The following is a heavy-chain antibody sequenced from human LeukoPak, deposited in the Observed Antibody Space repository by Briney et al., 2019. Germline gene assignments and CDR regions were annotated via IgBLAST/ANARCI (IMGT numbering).Heavy chain of an antibody. J-gene: IGHJ3*02. CDR2: ISSSSSYI. D-gene: IGHD5-18*01. CDR1: GFTFSSYS. CDR3: ARDQGGYSYGYHAFDI. V-gene: IGHV3-21*01. Sequence: PGGSLRLSCAASGFTFSSYSMNWVRQAPGKGLEWVSSISSSSSYIYYADSVKGRFTISRDNAKNSLYLQMNSLRAEDTAVYYCARDQGGYSYGYHAFDIWGQGTMVTVSS.